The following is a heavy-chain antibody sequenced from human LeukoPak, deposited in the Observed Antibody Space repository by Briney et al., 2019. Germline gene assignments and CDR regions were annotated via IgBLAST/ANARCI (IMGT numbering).Heavy chain of an antibody. D-gene: IGHD6-19*01. J-gene: IGHJ4*02. CDR3: AKPLHSGGWSSYFDY. CDR2: ISSSGGST. CDR1: GFTFSSYA. Sequence: PGGSLRLSCAASGFTFSSYAMSWVRQAPGKGLEWVSAISSSGGSTYYADSVKGRFTISRDNSKNTLYLQMNSLRAEFTAVYYCAKPLHSGGWSSYFDYGGREPRATVSS. V-gene: IGHV3-23*01.